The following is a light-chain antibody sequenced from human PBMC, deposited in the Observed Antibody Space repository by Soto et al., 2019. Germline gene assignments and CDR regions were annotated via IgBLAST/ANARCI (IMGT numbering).Light chain of an antibody. CDR1: SSNIGAGYD. CDR3: PSYDSILSGYVV. CDR2: GNS. J-gene: IGLJ2*01. V-gene: IGLV1-40*01. Sequence: QSVLTQPPSVSGAPGKRVTISCTGSSSNIGAGYDVHWYQQLPGTAPKLLIYGNSNRPSGVHDRFSGSKSGTSASRAITGRQAEDEADYEGPSYDSILSGYVVFGAGTNLTVL.